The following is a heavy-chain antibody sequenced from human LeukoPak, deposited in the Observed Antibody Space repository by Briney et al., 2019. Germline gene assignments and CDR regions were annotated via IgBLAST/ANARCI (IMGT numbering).Heavy chain of an antibody. CDR1: GGSINSYY. J-gene: IGHJ4*02. CDR3: ARDHPDYGDLWDY. CDR2: IYTSGST. V-gene: IGHV4-4*07. D-gene: IGHD4-17*01. Sequence: PSETLSLTCTVSGGSINSYYWSWIRQPAGKGLEWIGRIYTSGSTNYNPSLKSRVTMSVDTSKNQFSLKLSSVTAADTAVYYCARDHPDYGDLWDYWGQGTLVTVSS.